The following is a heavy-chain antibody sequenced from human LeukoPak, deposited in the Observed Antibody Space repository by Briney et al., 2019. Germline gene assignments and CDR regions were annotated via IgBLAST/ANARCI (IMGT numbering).Heavy chain of an antibody. Sequence: ESGGSLRLSCAASGFTFRSYWMSWVRQAPGKGLEWVANIKEDGSEKYYVDSVKGRFTISRDSAKNSLYLQMNSLRVEDTAVYYCATDQRRGYYYAAWGQGTLVTVSS. V-gene: IGHV3-7*03. CDR3: ATDQRRGYYYAA. D-gene: IGHD3-22*01. J-gene: IGHJ4*02. CDR2: IKEDGSEK. CDR1: GFTFRSYW.